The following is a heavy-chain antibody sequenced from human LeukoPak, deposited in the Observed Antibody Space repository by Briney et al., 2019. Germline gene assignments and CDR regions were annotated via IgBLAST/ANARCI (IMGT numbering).Heavy chain of an antibody. V-gene: IGHV1-18*01. Sequence: GASVKVSCKASGYTFTSYGISWVGQAPGQGREGMGWISAYNGNTNYAQKLQGRVTMTTDTSTSTAYMELRSLRSDDTAVYYCARDYDSGSFWGLFDYWGQGTLVTVSS. J-gene: IGHJ4*02. CDR2: ISAYNGNT. D-gene: IGHD1-26*01. CDR1: GYTFTSYG. CDR3: ARDYDSGSFWGLFDY.